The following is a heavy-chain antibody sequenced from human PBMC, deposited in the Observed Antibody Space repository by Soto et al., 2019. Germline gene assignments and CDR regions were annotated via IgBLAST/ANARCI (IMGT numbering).Heavy chain of an antibody. CDR2: IYYSGST. V-gene: IGHV4-59*01. CDR1: GVSISSYY. D-gene: IGHD2-2*01. J-gene: IGHJ6*03. Sequence: SETLSLTCTVSGVSISSYYWSWIRQPPGKGLEWIGYIYYSGSTNYNPSLKSRVTISVDTSKNQFSLKLSSVTAADTAVYYCARGRPQKGGYCSSTSCYSYYYYYMDVWGKGTTVTVSS. CDR3: ARGRPQKGGYCSSTSCYSYYYYYMDV.